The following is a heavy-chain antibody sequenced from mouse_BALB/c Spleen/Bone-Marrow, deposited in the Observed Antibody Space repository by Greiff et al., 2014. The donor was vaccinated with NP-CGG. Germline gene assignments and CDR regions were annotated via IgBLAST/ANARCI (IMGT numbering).Heavy chain of an antibody. Sequence: QLVESGPELVKPGASVKMSCKASVYTFTNYVIHWVKQKPGQGLEWIGYINPYNDGTKYNEKFRGKATLTSDKSSSTAYMELSSLTSEDSAVYYCARGGGNFFPPMDYWGQGTSVTVSS. J-gene: IGHJ4*01. V-gene: IGHV1-14*01. CDR1: VYTFTNYV. CDR3: ARGGGNFFPPMDY. D-gene: IGHD2-1*01. CDR2: INPYNDGT.